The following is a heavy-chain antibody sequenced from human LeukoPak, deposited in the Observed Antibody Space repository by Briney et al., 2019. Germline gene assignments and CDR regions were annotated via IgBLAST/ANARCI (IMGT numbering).Heavy chain of an antibody. V-gene: IGHV3-23*01. CDR3: ASAPPIVVVTATPDFDY. CDR2: ISGSGGST. CDR1: GFTFSSYA. J-gene: IGHJ4*02. Sequence: PGGSQRLSCAASGFTFSSYAMSWVRQAPGKGLEWVSAISGSGGSTYYADSVKGRFTISRDNSKNTLYLQMNSLRAEDTAVYYCASAPPIVVVTATPDFDYWGQGTLVTVSS. D-gene: IGHD2-21*02.